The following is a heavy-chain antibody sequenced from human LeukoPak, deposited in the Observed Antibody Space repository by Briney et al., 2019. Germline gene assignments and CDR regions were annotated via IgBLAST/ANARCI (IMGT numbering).Heavy chain of an antibody. D-gene: IGHD3-3*01. CDR3: ARVAGDFWSGYCTITSDYYYYYYMDV. CDR1: GYTFTSYG. J-gene: IGHJ6*03. CDR2: ISAYNGNT. Sequence: ASVKVSCKASGYTFTSYGISWVRQAPGQGLEWMGWISAYNGNTNYAQKLQGRVTMTTDASTSTAYMELRSLRSDDTAVYYCARVAGDFWSGYCTITSDYYYYYYMDVWGKGTTVTVSS. V-gene: IGHV1-18*01.